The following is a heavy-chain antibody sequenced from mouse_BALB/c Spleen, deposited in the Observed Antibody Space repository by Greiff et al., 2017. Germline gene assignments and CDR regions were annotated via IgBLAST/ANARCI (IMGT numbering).Heavy chain of an antibody. Sequence: QVQLQQSGAELVRPGSSVKISCKASGYAFSSYWMNWVKQRPGQGLEWIGQIYPGDGDTNYNGKFKGKATLTADKSSSTAYMQLSSLTSEDSAVYFCARGELGSFDYWGQGTTLTVSS. V-gene: IGHV1-80*01. CDR2: IYPGDGDT. CDR1: GYAFSSYW. D-gene: IGHD4-1*01. J-gene: IGHJ2*01. CDR3: ARGELGSFDY.